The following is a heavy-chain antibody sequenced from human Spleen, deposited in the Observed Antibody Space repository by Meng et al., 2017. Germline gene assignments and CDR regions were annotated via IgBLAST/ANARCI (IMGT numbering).Heavy chain of an antibody. CDR3: ARAAYSDPLEN. V-gene: IGHV1-69*01. J-gene: IGHJ4*02. D-gene: IGHD3-9*01. Sequence: VQLGQSGAEVRKPGSTVKFSCKASGGAFSSFGINWVRQAPGQGLEWMGGIIPVFGTARYAQKFQGRVTITADESTSTAYMDLSSLRSEDTAVYYCARAAYSDPLENWGQGTLVTVSS. CDR1: GGAFSSFG. CDR2: IIPVFGTA.